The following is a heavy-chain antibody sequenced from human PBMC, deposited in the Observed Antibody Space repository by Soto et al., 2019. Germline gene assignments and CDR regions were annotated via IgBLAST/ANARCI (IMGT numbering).Heavy chain of an antibody. J-gene: IGHJ6*03. CDR3: ARDTVTTFTYYYYMDV. CDR2: INHSGST. Sequence: QVQLQQWGAGLLKPSETLSLTCAVYGGSFSGYYWSWIRQPPGKGLEWIGEINHSGSTNYNPSLKSRVTISVDTSKNQFSLKLSSVTAADTAVYYCARDTVTTFTYYYYMDVWGKGTTVTVSS. V-gene: IGHV4-34*01. CDR1: GGSFSGYY. D-gene: IGHD4-4*01.